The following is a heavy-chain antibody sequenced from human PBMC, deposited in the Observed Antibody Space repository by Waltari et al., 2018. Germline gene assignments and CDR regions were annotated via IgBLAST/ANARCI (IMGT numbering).Heavy chain of an antibody. D-gene: IGHD2-15*01. Sequence: HLQESGPGLVKPSGTLSLSCAVSGDSVTSANWWSWVRQSPQRELAWIGQVLSTGKTNYSPSFASRVTMSLDASNNQFSLKVTSATAADTAVYYCARDRGRGLYLDVWGPGTLVTVSP. CDR3: ARDRGRGLYLDV. V-gene: IGHV4-4*02. J-gene: IGHJ4*02. CDR2: VLSTGKT. CDR1: GDSVTSANW.